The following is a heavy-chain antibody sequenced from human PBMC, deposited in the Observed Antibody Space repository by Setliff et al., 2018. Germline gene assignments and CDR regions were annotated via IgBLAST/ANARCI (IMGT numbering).Heavy chain of an antibody. J-gene: IGHJ4*02. V-gene: IGHV4-39*07. D-gene: IGHD3-3*01. Sequence: SETLSLTCTVSGGSISSSSYYWGWIRQPPGKGLEWIGSIYYSGSTYYNPSLKSRVTISVDTSKNQFSLKLSSVTAADTAVYYCARDKRQYNFWSGYYGSWGNYFDYWGQGTLVTV. CDR3: ARDKRQYNFWSGYYGSWGNYFDY. CDR1: GGSISSSSYY. CDR2: IYYSGST.